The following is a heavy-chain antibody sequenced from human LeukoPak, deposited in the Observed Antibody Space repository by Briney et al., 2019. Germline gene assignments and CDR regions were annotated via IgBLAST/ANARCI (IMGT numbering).Heavy chain of an antibody. V-gene: IGHV1-2*02. CDR1: GYTFTGYY. CDR3: ARGLYYDSSGPFHP. Sequence: GASVKVSCKASGYTFTGYYMHWVRQAPGQGLEWMGWINPNSGGTNYAQKFQGRVTMTRDTSISTAYMELSRLRSDDTAVYYCARGLYYDSSGPFHPWGQGTLVTVSS. D-gene: IGHD3-22*01. J-gene: IGHJ5*02. CDR2: INPNSGGT.